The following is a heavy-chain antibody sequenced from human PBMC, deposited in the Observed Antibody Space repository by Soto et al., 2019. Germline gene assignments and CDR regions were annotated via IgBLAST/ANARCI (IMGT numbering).Heavy chain of an antibody. V-gene: IGHV3-9*01. CDR1: GFTFDDYA. CDR3: AKGGVVVAANFDY. CDR2: ISWNSGSI. D-gene: IGHD2-15*01. Sequence: EVQLVESGGGLVQPGRSLRLSCAASGFTFDDYAMHWVQQAPGKGLEWVSGISWNSGSIGYADSVKGRFTISRDNAKNSLYLQMNSLRAEDTALYYCAKGGVVVAANFDYGGQGTLVTVSS. J-gene: IGHJ4*02.